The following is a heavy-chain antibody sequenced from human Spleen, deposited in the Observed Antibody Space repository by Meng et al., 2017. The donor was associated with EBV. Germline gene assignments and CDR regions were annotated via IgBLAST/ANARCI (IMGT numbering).Heavy chain of an antibody. Sequence: QIQLVESGGGLVKPGGSLRLSCAASGFTFSDYYMSWIRQAPGKGLKWVSYISSRGSSIYYADSVKGRFTISRDNAKNSLYLQMNSLRVEDTAVYYCAVTIVGDGYFDSWGQGTLVTVSS. CDR1: GFTFSDYY. J-gene: IGHJ4*02. CDR3: AVTIVGDGYFDS. CDR2: ISSRGSSI. V-gene: IGHV3-11*01. D-gene: IGHD1-26*01.